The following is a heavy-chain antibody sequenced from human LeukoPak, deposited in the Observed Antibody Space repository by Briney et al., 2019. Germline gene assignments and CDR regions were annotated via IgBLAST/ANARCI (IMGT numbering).Heavy chain of an antibody. CDR1: GGTFSSYA. V-gene: IGHV1-46*01. Sequence: ASVKVSCKPSGGTFSSYAIIWVRQAPGQGLEWMGIINPSGGSTNYAQKFQGRLTMTRDTSTSTVYMELSSLRSEDTAVYYCATVSDYYDSSPLGYWGQGTLVTVSS. D-gene: IGHD3-22*01. CDR2: INPSGGST. CDR3: ATVSDYYDSSPLGY. J-gene: IGHJ4*02.